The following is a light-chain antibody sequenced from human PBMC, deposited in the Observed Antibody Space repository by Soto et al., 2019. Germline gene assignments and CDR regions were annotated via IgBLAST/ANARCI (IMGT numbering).Light chain of an antibody. Sequence: DIQMTQSPSTLSASVGDRVTITCRASQSISSWLAWYQQKPGKAPKLLIYKASSLESGVPSRFSGSGSGTEFTLTISSLQPDDFATYYSQQYNSYSWTFGQWTELEIK. CDR2: KAS. CDR3: QQYNSYSWT. J-gene: IGKJ1*01. CDR1: QSISSW. V-gene: IGKV1-5*03.